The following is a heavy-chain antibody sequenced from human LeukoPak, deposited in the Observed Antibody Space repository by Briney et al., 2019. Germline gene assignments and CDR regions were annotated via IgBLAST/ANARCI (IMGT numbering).Heavy chain of an antibody. CDR2: IYYSGST. CDR1: GGSISSGDYY. Sequence: SETLSLTCTVSGGSISSGDYYWSWIRQPPGKGLDWIGYIYYSGSTYYNPSLKSRVNISVDTSKNQVSLKLSSVTAADTAVYYCAREGELLDGDYGGYFDYWGQGTLVTVSS. CDR3: AREGELLDGDYGGYFDY. J-gene: IGHJ4*02. D-gene: IGHD4-17*01. V-gene: IGHV4-30-4*01.